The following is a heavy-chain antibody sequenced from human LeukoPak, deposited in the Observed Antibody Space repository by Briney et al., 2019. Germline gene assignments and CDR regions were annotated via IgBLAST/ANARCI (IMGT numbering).Heavy chain of an antibody. Sequence: GGSLRLSCAASGFTFDDYAMHWVRQAPGKGLEWVSGISWNSGSIGYADSVKGRFTISGGNAKNSLYLQMNSLRAEDTALYYCAKLTGYDSSGEDYWGQGTLVTVSS. V-gene: IGHV3-9*01. J-gene: IGHJ4*02. CDR2: ISWNSGSI. D-gene: IGHD3-22*01. CDR1: GFTFDDYA. CDR3: AKLTGYDSSGEDY.